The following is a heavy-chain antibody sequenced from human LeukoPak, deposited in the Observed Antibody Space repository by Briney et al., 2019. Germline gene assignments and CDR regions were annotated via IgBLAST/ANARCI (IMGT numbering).Heavy chain of an antibody. V-gene: IGHV1-46*01. CDR2: INPSGGST. J-gene: IGHJ5*02. CDR1: GYTFTSYY. D-gene: IGHD2-15*01. CDR3: ARDRYCSGGSCYPTRWFDP. Sequence: GASVKVSCKASGYTFTSYYMHWVRQAPGQGLEWMGIINPSGGSTSYAQKFQGRVTMTRDTSTSTVYMELSSLRSEDTAVYYCARDRYCSGGSCYPTRWFDPWGQGTLVTVSS.